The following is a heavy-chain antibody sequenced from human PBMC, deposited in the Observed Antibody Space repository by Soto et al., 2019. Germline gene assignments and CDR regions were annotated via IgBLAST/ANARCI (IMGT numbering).Heavy chain of an antibody. CDR1: GGSISSNSYY. J-gene: IGHJ4*02. V-gene: IGHV4-39*01. Sequence: PSETLSLTCTVSGGSISSNSYYWGWIRQPPGKGLEWIGSIYYSGSTYYNPSLKSRVTISVDTSKNQFSLKLSSVTAADTAVYNCARQRGYCSGGSCPCDYWGQGTLVTVSS. CDR2: IYYSGST. D-gene: IGHD2-15*01. CDR3: ARQRGYCSGGSCPCDY.